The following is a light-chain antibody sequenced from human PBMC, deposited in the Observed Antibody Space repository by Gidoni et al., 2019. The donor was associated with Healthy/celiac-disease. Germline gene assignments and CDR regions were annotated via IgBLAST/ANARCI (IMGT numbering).Light chain of an antibody. CDR3: CSYAGSSTFRV. CDR1: SSDVGSYNL. V-gene: IGLV2-23*03. J-gene: IGLJ3*02. Sequence: QSALTQPASVSGSPGQSITISCTGTSSDVGSYNLVSWYQQHPGKAPKLMIYEGSKRPSGVSNRFSGCKSGNTASLTISGLQAEDEADYYCCSYAGSSTFRVFGGGTKLTVL. CDR2: EGS.